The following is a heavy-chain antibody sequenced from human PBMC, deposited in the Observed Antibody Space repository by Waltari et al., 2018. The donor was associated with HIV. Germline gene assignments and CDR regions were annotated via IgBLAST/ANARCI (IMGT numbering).Heavy chain of an antibody. CDR2: ISSSGSTI. J-gene: IGHJ4*02. CDR1: GFTFSSYE. CDR3: ARIRRGYRVQDY. Sequence: EVQLVESGGGLVQPGGSLRLSCAASGFTFSSYEMNWVRQAPGKGLEWVSYISSSGSTIYYADSVKGRFTISRDNAKNSLYLQVNSLRAEDTAVYYCARIRRGYRVQDYWGQGTLVTVSS. V-gene: IGHV3-48*03. D-gene: IGHD5-18*01.